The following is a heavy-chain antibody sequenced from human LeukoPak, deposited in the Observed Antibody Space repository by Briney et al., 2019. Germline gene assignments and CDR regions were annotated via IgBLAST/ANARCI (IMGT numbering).Heavy chain of an antibody. CDR1: GVSISGYY. Sequence: PSETLSLTCTVSGVSISGYYWSWIRQFPGKGLEWIGYIYYSGNTKYNPSLKSRVNISVDTPKNQFSLNLSSVTAADTAVYYCARGPAGEFDYWGQGILVTVSS. CDR2: IYYSGNT. J-gene: IGHJ4*02. CDR3: ARGPAGEFDY. V-gene: IGHV4-59*01.